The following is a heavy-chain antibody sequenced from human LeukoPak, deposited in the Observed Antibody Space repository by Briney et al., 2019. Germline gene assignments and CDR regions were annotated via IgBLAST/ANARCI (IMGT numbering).Heavy chain of an antibody. J-gene: IGHJ6*03. CDR3: ARDTYLGAYYYYYMDV. V-gene: IGHV4-4*07. D-gene: IGHD3-16*01. CDR1: GGSISSYY. Sequence: SETLSLTCTVSGGSISSYYWSWIRQPAGKGLEWIGRIYTSGSTNYNPSLKSRVTMSVDTSKNQFSLKLSSVTAADTAVYYCARDTYLGAYYYYYMDVWGKGTTVTVSS. CDR2: IYTSGST.